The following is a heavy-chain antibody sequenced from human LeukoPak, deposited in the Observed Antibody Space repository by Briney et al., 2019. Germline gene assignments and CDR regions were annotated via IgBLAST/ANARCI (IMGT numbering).Heavy chain of an antibody. D-gene: IGHD2-15*01. CDR2: IKSKTDSGTT. Sequence: PLGSPRLSCAASGFTFRNAWMSWVRQAPGKGLEWVGRIKSKTDSGTTDYAAPVKGRFTISRDDSKNSLYLQMNSLKSEDTAVYYCIWGAGGKFDYWGQGTLVTVSS. CDR1: GFTFRNAW. J-gene: IGHJ4*02. CDR3: IWGAGGKFDY. V-gene: IGHV3-15*01.